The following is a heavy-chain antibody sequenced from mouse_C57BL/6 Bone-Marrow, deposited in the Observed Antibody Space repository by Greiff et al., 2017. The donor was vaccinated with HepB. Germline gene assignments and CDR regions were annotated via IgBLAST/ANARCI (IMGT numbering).Heavy chain of an antibody. CDR1: GYTFTSYW. V-gene: IGHV1-69*01. Sequence: VKLQQPGAELVMPGASVKLSCKASGYTFTSYWMHWVKQRPGQGLEWIGEIDPSDSYTNYNQKFKGKSTLTVDKSSSTAYMQLSSLTSEDSAVYYCARRFDYYGSSPFDYWGQGTTRTVSS. J-gene: IGHJ2*01. D-gene: IGHD1-1*01. CDR2: IDPSDSYT. CDR3: ARRFDYYGSSPFDY.